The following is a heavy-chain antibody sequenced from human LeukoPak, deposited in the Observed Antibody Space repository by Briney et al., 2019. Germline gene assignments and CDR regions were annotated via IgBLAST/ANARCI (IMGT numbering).Heavy chain of an antibody. CDR2: IYSGGST. V-gene: IGHV3-53*01. J-gene: IGHJ4*02. CDR3: ARDRGGSYLFDY. Sequence: GGSLRLSCAASGFTVSSSYMSWVRQAPGKGLEWVSVIYSGGSTYYADSVKGRFTISRDNSKNTLYLQMNSLRAEDTAVYYCARDRGGSYLFDYWGQGTLVTVSS. D-gene: IGHD1-26*01. CDR1: GFTVSSSY.